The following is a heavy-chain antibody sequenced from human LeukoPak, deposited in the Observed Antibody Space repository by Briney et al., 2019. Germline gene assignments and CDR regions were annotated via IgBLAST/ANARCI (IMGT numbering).Heavy chain of an antibody. CDR2: IRYDGSNK. CDR1: GFTFSSYG. V-gene: IGHV3-30*02. CDR3: ARDPSYSENLDY. D-gene: IGHD1-26*01. J-gene: IGHJ4*02. Sequence: GGSLRLSCAASGFTFSSYGMHWVRQAPGKGLEWVAFIRYDGSNKYYADSVKGRFTISRDNSKNTLYLQMNSLRAEDTAVYYCARDPSYSENLDYWGQGTLVTVSS.